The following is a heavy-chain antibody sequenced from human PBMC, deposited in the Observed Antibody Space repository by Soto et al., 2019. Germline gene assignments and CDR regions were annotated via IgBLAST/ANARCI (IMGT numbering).Heavy chain of an antibody. V-gene: IGHV1-2*04. CDR2: INPNSGGT. CDR3: ARDKLELNSAPYGMDV. J-gene: IGHJ6*02. D-gene: IGHD1-26*01. CDR1: GYTFTGYY. Sequence: ASVKVSCKASGYTFTGYYMHLVRQAPGQGLEGMGWINPNSGGTNYAQKFQGWVTMTWDTPISTAYMELSRLRSDDTAGYYCARDKLELNSAPYGMDVWGQGTTVTDSS.